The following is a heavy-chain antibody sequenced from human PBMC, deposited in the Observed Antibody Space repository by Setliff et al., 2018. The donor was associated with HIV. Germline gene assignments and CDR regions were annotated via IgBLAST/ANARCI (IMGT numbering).Heavy chain of an antibody. J-gene: IGHJ4*02. Sequence: SETLSLTCTVSGGSISSYYWSWIRQPPGKGLEWIGYIYTSGSTNYNPSLKSRVTISVDTSKKQFSLKLSSVTAADTAVYFCAREDNYYYDSIGYSFFDYWGQGTLVTVSS. D-gene: IGHD3-22*01. CDR2: IYTSGST. CDR3: AREDNYYYDSIGYSFFDY. V-gene: IGHV4-59*01. CDR1: GGSISSYY.